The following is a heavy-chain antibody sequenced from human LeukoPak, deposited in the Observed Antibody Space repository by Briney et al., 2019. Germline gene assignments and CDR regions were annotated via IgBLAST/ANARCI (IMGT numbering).Heavy chain of an antibody. D-gene: IGHD6-6*01. CDR1: GGSISSSSSY. V-gene: IGHV4-39*01. Sequence: SETLSLTCSVSGGSISSSSSYWGWIRRPPGKGLEWIATIHYSGSTNYNPSLKSRVTISVDTSKNQFSLKLSSVTAADTAVYYCARHTSGSSLDYWGQGTLVTVSS. J-gene: IGHJ4*02. CDR3: ARHTSGSSLDY. CDR2: IHYSGST.